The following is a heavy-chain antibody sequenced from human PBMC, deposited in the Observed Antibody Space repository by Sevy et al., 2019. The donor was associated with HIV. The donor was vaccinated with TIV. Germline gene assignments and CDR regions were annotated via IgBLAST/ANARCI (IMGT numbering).Heavy chain of an antibody. D-gene: IGHD2-2*01. CDR2: IKQDGSEK. V-gene: IGHV3-7*01. J-gene: IGHJ4*02. Sequence: GGSLRLSCAASGFTFSSYWMSWVRQAPGKGLEWVANIKQDGSEKYYVDSVKGRFTISRDNAKNSLYLQMNSLRAEDTAVYYCARDSRAIVVVRNYFDYWGQGTLVTVSS. CDR1: GFTFSSYW. CDR3: ARDSRAIVVVRNYFDY.